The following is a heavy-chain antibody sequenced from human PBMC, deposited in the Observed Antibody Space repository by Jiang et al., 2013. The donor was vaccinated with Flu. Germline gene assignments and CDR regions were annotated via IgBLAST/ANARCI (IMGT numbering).Heavy chain of an antibody. Sequence: GAEVKKPGASVKVSCKASGYTLTTYYIHWVRQAPGQGLEWMGIINPSGGGTTYALKFQGRVTMTSDTSTGTLYMELSSLRSEDTAVYYCARGPDPYYDFLAKYYFDYWGQGTLVTVSS. CDR1: GYTLTTYY. D-gene: IGHD3-3*01. CDR2: INPSGGGT. CDR3: ARGPDPYYDFLAKYYFDY. J-gene: IGHJ4*02. V-gene: IGHV1-46*01.